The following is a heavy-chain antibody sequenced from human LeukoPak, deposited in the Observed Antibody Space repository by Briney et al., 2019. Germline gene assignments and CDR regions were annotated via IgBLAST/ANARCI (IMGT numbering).Heavy chain of an antibody. V-gene: IGHV4-34*01. J-gene: IGHJ6*03. CDR1: GGSFSAYY. D-gene: IGHD5-18*01. CDR2: INHSGST. Sequence: PSETLSLTCAVYGGSFSAYYWSWIRQPPGKGLEWIGEINHSGSTNYNPSLKSRVTISVDTSKNQFSLKLSSVTAADTAVYYCARGRSGYSYGPWYYYYYYMDVWGKGTTVTVSS. CDR3: ARGRSGYSYGPWYYYYYYMDV.